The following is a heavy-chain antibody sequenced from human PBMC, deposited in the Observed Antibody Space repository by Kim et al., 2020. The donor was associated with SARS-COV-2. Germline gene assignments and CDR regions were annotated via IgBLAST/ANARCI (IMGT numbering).Heavy chain of an antibody. Sequence: GGGTFSAASGEGRSTISRDNTKNTLFLKMNSRRAEDTGVYYCARGGENFDYWGQGTLVTVSS. CDR2: GGGT. J-gene: IGHJ4*02. D-gene: IGHD3-10*01. V-gene: IGHV3-53*03. CDR3: ARGGENFDY.